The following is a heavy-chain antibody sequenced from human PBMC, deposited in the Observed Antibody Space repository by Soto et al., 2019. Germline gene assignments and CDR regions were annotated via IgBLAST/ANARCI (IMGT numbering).Heavy chain of an antibody. D-gene: IGHD2-15*01. Sequence: SETLSLTCTVSGGSINNHYWSWIRQPPGKGLEWIGYIYYSGSTYYNPSLKSRVTISVDTSKNQFSLKLSSVTAADTAVYYCAREGAISDRVVVVADSLGLDVWGQGTTVTVSS. J-gene: IGHJ6*02. CDR1: GGSINNHY. CDR2: IYYSGST. CDR3: AREGAISDRVVVVADSLGLDV. V-gene: IGHV4-59*11.